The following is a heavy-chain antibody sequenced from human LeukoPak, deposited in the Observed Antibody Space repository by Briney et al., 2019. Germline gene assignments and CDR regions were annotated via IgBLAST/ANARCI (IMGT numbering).Heavy chain of an antibody. V-gene: IGHV3-23*01. Sequence: QSGGSLRLSCAASGFTFSSYSMNWVRQAPGKGLEWVSAISGSGGSTYYADSVKGRFTISRDNSKNTLYLQMNSLRAEDTAVYYCAKDGGAYSYGYLGYWGQGTLVTVSS. CDR1: GFTFSSYS. J-gene: IGHJ4*02. CDR2: ISGSGGST. CDR3: AKDGGAYSYGYLGY. D-gene: IGHD5-18*01.